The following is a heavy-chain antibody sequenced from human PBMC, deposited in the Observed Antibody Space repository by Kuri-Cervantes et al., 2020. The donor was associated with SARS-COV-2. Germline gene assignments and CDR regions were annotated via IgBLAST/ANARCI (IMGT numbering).Heavy chain of an antibody. CDR1: GYTFTGYY. CDR3: ARDLWSVVRGVIARWFDP. D-gene: IGHD3-10*01. CDR2: INPNSGGT. Sequence: ASVKVSCKASGYTFTGYYMHWVRQAPGQGLEWMGWINPNSGGTNYAQKFQGRVTMTRDTPISTAYMELSRLRSGDTAVYYCARDLWSVVRGVIARWFDPWGQGTLVTVSS. V-gene: IGHV1-2*02. J-gene: IGHJ5*02.